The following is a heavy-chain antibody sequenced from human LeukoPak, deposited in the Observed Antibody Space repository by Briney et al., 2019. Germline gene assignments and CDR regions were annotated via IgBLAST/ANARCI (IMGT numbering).Heavy chain of an antibody. V-gene: IGHV1-18*01. J-gene: IGHJ5*02. CDR1: VYTFTSYG. CDR2: ISAYNGNT. D-gene: IGHD2-15*01. Sequence: ASVKVSCKASVYTFTSYGISWVRQAPGQGLEWMGWISAYNGNTNYAQKLQGRVTMTADTSTSTAYMELRSLRSDDTAVYYCARAGPTPGYCSGGSCYASWGQGTLVTASS. CDR3: ARAGPTPGYCSGGSCYAS.